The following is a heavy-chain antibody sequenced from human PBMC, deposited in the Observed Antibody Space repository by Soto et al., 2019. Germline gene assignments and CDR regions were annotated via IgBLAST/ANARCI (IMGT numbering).Heavy chain of an antibody. CDR1: GYTFTSYA. Sequence: GASVTVSCKASGYTFTSYAMYCVRQAPGQRLEWMGWINAGNGNTKYSQKFQRRVTITRDTSASTAYMELSSLRSEDTAVYYCAREYCGGDCSTTGYYYYGMDVWGQGTTVTVSS. CDR3: AREYCGGDCSTTGYYYYGMDV. J-gene: IGHJ6*02. V-gene: IGHV1-3*01. CDR2: INAGNGNT. D-gene: IGHD2-21*02.